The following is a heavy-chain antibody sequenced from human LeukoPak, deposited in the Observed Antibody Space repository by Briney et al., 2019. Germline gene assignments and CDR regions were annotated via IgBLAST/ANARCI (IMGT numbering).Heavy chain of an antibody. V-gene: IGHV4-30-4*08. J-gene: IGHJ6*03. CDR3: AKRGAMVRGKRYYYYMDV. D-gene: IGHD3-10*01. CDR2: IYYSGST. CDR1: GGSISSGDYY. Sequence: SQTLSLTCTVSGGSISSGDYYWSWIRQPPGKGLEWIGYIYYSGSTYYNPSLKSRVTISVDTSKNQFSLKLSSVTAADTAVYYCAKRGAMVRGKRYYYYMDVWGKGTTVTVSS.